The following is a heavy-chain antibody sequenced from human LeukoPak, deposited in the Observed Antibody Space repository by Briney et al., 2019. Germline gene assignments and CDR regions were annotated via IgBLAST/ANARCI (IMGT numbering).Heavy chain of an antibody. J-gene: IGHJ4*02. CDR2: IYYSGST. Sequence: PSETLSLTCTVSGGSISSSSYYWGWIRQPPGKGLEWIGSIYYSGSTYYNPSLKSRVTISVDTSKNQFSLKLSSVTAADTAVYYCAIGYSSGWERGPYFDYWGQGTLVTVSS. CDR1: GGSISSSSYY. D-gene: IGHD6-19*01. CDR3: AIGYSSGWERGPYFDY. V-gene: IGHV4-39*01.